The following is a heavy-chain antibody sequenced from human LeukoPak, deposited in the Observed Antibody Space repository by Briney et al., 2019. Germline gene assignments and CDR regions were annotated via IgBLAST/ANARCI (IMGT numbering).Heavy chain of an antibody. V-gene: IGHV4-59*01. D-gene: IGHD4-17*01. Sequence: KSSETLSLTCTVSGGSISSYYCSWIRQPPGKGLEWIGYIYYRGSTNYNPSLKSRVTFSVDTSKNQFSLKLNSVTAADTAVYYCARGGDYGDLRYFDYWGQGTLVTVSS. CDR2: IYYRGST. J-gene: IGHJ4*02. CDR1: GGSISSYY. CDR3: ARGGDYGDLRYFDY.